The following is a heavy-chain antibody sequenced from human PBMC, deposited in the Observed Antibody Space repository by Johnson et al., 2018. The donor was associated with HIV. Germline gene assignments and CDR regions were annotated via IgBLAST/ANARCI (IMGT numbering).Heavy chain of an antibody. CDR2: IRYDGSDK. J-gene: IGHJ3*02. Sequence: QMQLVESGGGVVQPGGSLRLSCAASGFTFSNYGMHWVRQAPGKGLEWVAFIRYDGSDKYYEDSVKGRFTVSRDNSKNTLYLQMNGLGPEDTAVYYCAKDGRGDLRAFDIWGQGTMVTFSS. CDR1: GFTFSNYG. D-gene: IGHD2-15*01. V-gene: IGHV3-30*02. CDR3: AKDGRGDLRAFDI.